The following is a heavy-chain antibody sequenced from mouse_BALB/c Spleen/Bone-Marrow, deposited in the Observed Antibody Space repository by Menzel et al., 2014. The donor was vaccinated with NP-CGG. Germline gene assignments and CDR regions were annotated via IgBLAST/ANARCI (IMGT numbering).Heavy chain of an antibody. D-gene: IGHD4-1*02. CDR3: TQLGRFAY. V-gene: IGHV1S81*02. CDR2: INPSNGGT. Sequence: VQLQQSGAELVKPGASVKLSCKASGYTFTNYYMYWVKQRPGQDLEWIGEINPSNGGTNFNEKFKSTATLTVDKSSSTVYMQLSSLTSEDSAVYYCTQLGRFAYWGQGTLVTVSA. CDR1: GYTFTNYY. J-gene: IGHJ3*01.